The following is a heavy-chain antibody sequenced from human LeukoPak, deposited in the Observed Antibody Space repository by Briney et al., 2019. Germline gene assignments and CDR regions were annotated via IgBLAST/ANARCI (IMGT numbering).Heavy chain of an antibody. V-gene: IGHV3-23*01. J-gene: IGHJ4*02. D-gene: IGHD3-10*01. CDR1: GFTVSSNC. CDR2: ITGTDGST. CDR3: AKAFNYGSGYNYKTFDS. Sequence: GGSLRLPCAASGFTVSSNCMSWVRQAPGEGLEWVSGITGTDGSTYYADSVRGRFTISRDNSKSALYLQMNSLRAEDTALYYCAKAFNYGSGYNYKTFDSWGQGTLVTVSS.